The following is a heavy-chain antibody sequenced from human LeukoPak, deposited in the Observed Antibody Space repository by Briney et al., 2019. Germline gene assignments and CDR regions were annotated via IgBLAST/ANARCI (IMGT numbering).Heavy chain of an antibody. CDR3: ARESYYDSSGSSFDP. Sequence: SETLSLTCAVYGGSFSGYYWSWIRQPPGKGLEWIGEINHSGSTNYNPSLKSRVTMSVDTSKNQFSLKLSSVTAADTAVYYCARESYYDSSGSSFDPWGQGTLVTVSS. J-gene: IGHJ5*02. D-gene: IGHD3-22*01. CDR2: INHSGST. V-gene: IGHV4-34*01. CDR1: GGSFSGYY.